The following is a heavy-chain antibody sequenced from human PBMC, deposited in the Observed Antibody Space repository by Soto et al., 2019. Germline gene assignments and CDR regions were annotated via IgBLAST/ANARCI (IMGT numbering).Heavy chain of an antibody. V-gene: IGHV3-66*01. CDR1: GFTVSSNY. Sequence: PGGSLRLSCAASGFTVSSNYMSWVRQAPGKGLEWVSVIYSGGSTYYADSVKGRFTISRDNSKNTLYLQMNSLRAEDTAVYYCASTGGSGWFYFDSWGQGSQVTVSS. J-gene: IGHJ4*02. CDR2: IYSGGST. CDR3: ASTGGSGWFYFDS. D-gene: IGHD6-13*01.